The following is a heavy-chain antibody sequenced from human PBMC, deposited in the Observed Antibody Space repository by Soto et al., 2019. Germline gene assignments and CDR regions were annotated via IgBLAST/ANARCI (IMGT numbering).Heavy chain of an antibody. CDR1: GGSVSSGSYY. Sequence: TLSLTCTVSGGSVSSGSYYWSWIRQPPGKGLEWIGYIYYSGSTNYNPSLKSRVTISVDTSKNQFSLKLSSVTAADTAVYYCARIGYYDSSGYYVDYWGQGTLVTVSS. J-gene: IGHJ4*02. V-gene: IGHV4-61*01. CDR3: ARIGYYDSSGYYVDY. CDR2: IYYSGST. D-gene: IGHD3-22*01.